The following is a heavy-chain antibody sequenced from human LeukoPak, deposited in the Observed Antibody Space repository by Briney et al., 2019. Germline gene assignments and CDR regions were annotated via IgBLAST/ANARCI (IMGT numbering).Heavy chain of an antibody. J-gene: IGHJ5*02. V-gene: IGHV1-2*02. CDR3: ARDVFADYNTHHKFDP. Sequence: GASVKVSCKASGYTFTGYYLHGVRQAAGRGLEGMGWINPNSGGTNYAQKFEDRVTMNRDTSINTAYMELSRLRSDDTAVYYCARDVFADYNTHHKFDPWGQGTLVTVSS. D-gene: IGHD1-14*01. CDR1: GYTFTGYY. CDR2: INPNSGGT.